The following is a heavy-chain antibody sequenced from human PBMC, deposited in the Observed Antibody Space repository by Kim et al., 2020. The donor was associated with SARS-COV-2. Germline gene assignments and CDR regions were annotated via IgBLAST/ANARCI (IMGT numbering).Heavy chain of an antibody. CDR2: VSYDGDNT. CDR1: GFTFSSYA. CDR3: ARDDLTRFGEDGDY. J-gene: IGHJ4*02. Sequence: GGSLRLSCAASGFTFSSYAMHWVRQAPGKGLEWVAVVSYDGDNTYYADSVKGRFTISRDNSRNTVYLQMRSLRGEDTALYYCARDDLTRFGEDGDYWGQG. D-gene: IGHD3-10*01. V-gene: IGHV3-30*04.